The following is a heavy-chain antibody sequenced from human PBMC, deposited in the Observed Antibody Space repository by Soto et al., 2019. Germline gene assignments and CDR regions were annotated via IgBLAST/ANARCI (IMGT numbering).Heavy chain of an antibody. CDR3: ARVVAVVRYYYYGMDV. CDR1: GDSVSSNSAA. V-gene: IGHV6-1*01. CDR2: TYYRSKWYN. J-gene: IGHJ6*02. D-gene: IGHD6-19*01. Sequence: SQTLSLTCAISGDSVSSNSAAWNWIRQSPSRGLVWLGRTYYRSKWYNDYAVSVKSRITINPDTSKNQFSLQLNSVTPEDTAVYYCARVVAVVRYYYYGMDVWGQGTTVTVSS.